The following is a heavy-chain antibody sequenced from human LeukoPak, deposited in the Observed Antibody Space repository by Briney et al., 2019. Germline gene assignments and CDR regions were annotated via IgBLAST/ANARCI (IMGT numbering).Heavy chain of an antibody. D-gene: IGHD6-6*01. CDR1: GGSFSGYY. CDR2: INHSGST. CDR3: ARDFSSSSTVYYYYYMDV. Sequence: SETLSLTCAVYGGSFSGYYWSWIRQPPGKGLEWIGEINHSGSTNYNPSLKSRVTISVDTSKNQFSLKLSSVTAADTAVYYCARDFSSSSTVYYYYYMDVWGKGTTVTVSS. V-gene: IGHV4-34*01. J-gene: IGHJ6*03.